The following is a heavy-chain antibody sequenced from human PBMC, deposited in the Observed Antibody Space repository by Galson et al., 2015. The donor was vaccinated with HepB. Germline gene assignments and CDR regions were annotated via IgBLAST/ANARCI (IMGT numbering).Heavy chain of an antibody. CDR3: ARSPFGEFNAFDI. D-gene: IGHD3-10*01. Sequence: SLRLSCAASGFTFSSYSMNWVRQAPGKGLEWVSSISSSSSYIYYADSVKGRFTISRDNAKNSLYLQMNSLRAEDTAVYYCARSPFGEFNAFDIWGQGTMVTVSS. CDR2: ISSSSSYI. J-gene: IGHJ3*02. CDR1: GFTFSSYS. V-gene: IGHV3-21*01.